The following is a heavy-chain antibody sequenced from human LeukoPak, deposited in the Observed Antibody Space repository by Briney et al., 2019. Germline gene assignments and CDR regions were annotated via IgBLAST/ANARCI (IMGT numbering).Heavy chain of an antibody. CDR3: AKGGRGNGEVY. V-gene: IGHV3-7*01. D-gene: IGHD2-8*01. CDR2: IKQDGSEK. Sequence: GGSLRLSCAVSGFTFSSYWMNWVRQAPGKGLEWVANIKQDGSEKNSVDSVKGRFTISRDNAKSSLFLQMNDLRAEDTAVYYCAKGGRGNGEVYWGQGTLVTVSS. J-gene: IGHJ4*02. CDR1: GFTFSSYW.